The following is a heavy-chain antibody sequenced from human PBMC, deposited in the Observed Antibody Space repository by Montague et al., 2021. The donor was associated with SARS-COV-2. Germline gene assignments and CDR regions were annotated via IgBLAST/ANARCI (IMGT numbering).Heavy chain of an antibody. CDR3: ARGLPAGPNFGMDV. CDR1: GDSVSSNSGA. J-gene: IGHJ6*02. D-gene: IGHD2-2*01. V-gene: IGHV6-1*01. CDR2: TYYRSKWYY. Sequence: CAISGDSVSSNSGAWNWLRQSPSRGLEWLGRTYYRSKWYYNYGVSVESRITVNADTSKNQVFLQLNSVTPEDTAVYFCARGLPAGPNFGMDVWGQGTTVTASS.